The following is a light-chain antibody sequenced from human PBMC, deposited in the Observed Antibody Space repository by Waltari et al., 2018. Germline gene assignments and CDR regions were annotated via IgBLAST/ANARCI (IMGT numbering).Light chain of an antibody. Sequence: QSALTQPASVSGSPGQAITISCTGTSSEVGSYNIVYWYKHHPGKAPKSMIYEGRERPSCVSLRFSGSKSGNTASLTISGLQAEDEADYYCCSYAGSSPSVVFCGGTKLTVL. V-gene: IGLV2-23*01. CDR2: EGR. J-gene: IGLJ2*01. CDR3: CSYAGSSPSVV. CDR1: SSEVGSYNI.